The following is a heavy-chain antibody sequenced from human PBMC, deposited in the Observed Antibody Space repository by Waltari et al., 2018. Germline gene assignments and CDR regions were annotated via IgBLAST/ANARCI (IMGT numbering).Heavy chain of an antibody. CDR3: ATSPLRFLEWVNWFDP. Sequence: EVQLVQSGAEVKKPGATVKISCKASGYTFTDYYMHWVQQAPGKGLEWMGRVDTEDGETIYAEKVQGRVTITEDTSTDTAYMERTSLRSEDTAVYYCATSPLRFLEWVNWFDPWGQGTLVTVSS. V-gene: IGHV1-69-2*01. D-gene: IGHD3-3*01. J-gene: IGHJ5*02. CDR1: GYTFTDYY. CDR2: VDTEDGET.